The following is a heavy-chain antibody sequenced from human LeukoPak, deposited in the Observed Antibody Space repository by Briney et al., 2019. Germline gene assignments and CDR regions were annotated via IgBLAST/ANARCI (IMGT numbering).Heavy chain of an antibody. CDR2: INPNSGGT. V-gene: IGHV1-2*02. CDR1: GYTFTGYY. Sequence: ASVKVSCKASGYTFTGYYVHWVRQAPGQGLEWMGWINPNSGGTNYAQKFQGRVTMTRDTSISTAYMELSRLRSDDTAVYYCASPTYYYGSGSYDAFDIWGQGTMVTVSS. CDR3: ASPTYYYGSGSYDAFDI. J-gene: IGHJ3*02. D-gene: IGHD3-10*01.